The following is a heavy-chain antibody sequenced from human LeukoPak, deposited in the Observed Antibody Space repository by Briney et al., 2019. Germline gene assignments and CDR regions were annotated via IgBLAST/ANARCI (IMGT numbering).Heavy chain of an antibody. V-gene: IGHV1-69*13. D-gene: IGHD3-3*01. CDR2: IIPIFGTA. Sequence: ASVKVSCKASGYTFTSYAMNWVRQAPGQGLEWMGGIIPIFGTANYAQKFQGRVTITADESTSTAYMELSSLRSEDTAVYYCARGSQNITIFGVVIINYYYYYGMDVWGQGTTVTVSS. CDR3: ARGSQNITIFGVVIINYYYYYGMDV. J-gene: IGHJ6*02. CDR1: GYTFTSYA.